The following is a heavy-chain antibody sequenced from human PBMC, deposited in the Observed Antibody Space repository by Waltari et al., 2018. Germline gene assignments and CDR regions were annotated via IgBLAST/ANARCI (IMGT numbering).Heavy chain of an antibody. CDR3: ARLMRYCSGSTCYPGGWFDP. D-gene: IGHD2-15*01. J-gene: IGHJ5*02. V-gene: IGHV1-18*01. Sequence: QVQLVQSGGEVKKPGASVKVSCKTSGYTFDSYGITWARQAPVQGLEYLGWSSTYNDFTNYAQKCQGRVTMTADTSSTPVSMELRSLRSDYTAGYYCARLMRYCSGSTCYPGGWFDPWGQGTLVTVSS. CDR1: GYTFDSYG. CDR2: SSTYNDFT.